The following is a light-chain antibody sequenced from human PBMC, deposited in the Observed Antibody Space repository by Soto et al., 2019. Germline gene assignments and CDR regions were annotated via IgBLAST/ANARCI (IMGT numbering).Light chain of an antibody. V-gene: IGKV3-15*01. CDR1: QSISNK. CDR3: QQYNDWPHT. Sequence: EIVLTQSPATVSASPGDRGTLSCMASQSISNKLSWYQQKPCQAPRLLISGSSTRATGVPDRFSGSGSGTEFTLTISSLQSEDFAVYFCQQYNDWPHTFGQGTRLEIK. CDR2: GSS. J-gene: IGKJ5*01.